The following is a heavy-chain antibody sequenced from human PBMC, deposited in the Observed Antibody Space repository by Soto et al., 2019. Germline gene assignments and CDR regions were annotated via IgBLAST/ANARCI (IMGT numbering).Heavy chain of an antibody. CDR1: RFTFSNVW. CDR3: TTDFGGGST. J-gene: IGHJ5*02. Sequence: GGSLRLSCAASRFTFSNVWMSWVRQAPGKGLEWVGRIRSKIHGGTTDYAAPVKGRFTISRDDSKNTLYLQMNSLKTEDTAVYYCTTDFGGGSTWGQGTLVTVSS. V-gene: IGHV3-15*01. D-gene: IGHD2-15*01. CDR2: IRSKIHGGTT.